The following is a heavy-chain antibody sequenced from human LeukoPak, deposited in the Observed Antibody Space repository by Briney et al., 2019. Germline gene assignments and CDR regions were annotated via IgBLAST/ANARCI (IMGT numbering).Heavy chain of an antibody. CDR1: GFSFSTYS. J-gene: IGHJ4*02. Sequence: PGGSLRLSCTAFGFSFSTYSMTWVRQGPGKGLEWVSSIYNSGSKTFYADSVKGRFTISRDNSKNTLYLQMNSLTAEDTAIYYCSKDVVPDSGWDLDYWGQGTLVTVSS. CDR3: SKDVVPDSGWDLDY. V-gene: IGHV3-23*05. D-gene: IGHD6-19*01. CDR2: IYNSGSKT.